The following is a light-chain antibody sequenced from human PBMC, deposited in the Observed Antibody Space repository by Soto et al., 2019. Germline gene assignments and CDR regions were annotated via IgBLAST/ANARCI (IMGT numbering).Light chain of an antibody. CDR3: CSYAGISTWV. Sequence: QSALTQPASVSGSPGQSITISCTGTSTDVGTYNLVSWYQQHPGKAPKLIIYEGTKRPSGDSNRFSGSKSGNTASLTISGPQPEDEDDYYCCSYAGISTWVFGGGTQLTVL. J-gene: IGLJ3*02. V-gene: IGLV2-23*01. CDR2: EGT. CDR1: STDVGTYNL.